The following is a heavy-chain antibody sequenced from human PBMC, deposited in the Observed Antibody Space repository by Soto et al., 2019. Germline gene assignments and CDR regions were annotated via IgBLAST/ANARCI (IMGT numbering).Heavy chain of an antibody. V-gene: IGHV1-18*01. CDR1: GYTFTSYG. J-gene: IGHJ6*03. CDR2: ISAYNGNT. D-gene: IGHD2-2*01. Sequence: ASVKVSCKASGYTFTSYGISWVRQAPGQGLEWMGWISAYNGNTNYAQKLQGRVTMTTDTSTSTAYMELRGLRSDDTAVYYCARVLGVVVPAAMVSYYYYMDVWGKGTTVTVSS. CDR3: ARVLGVVVPAAMVSYYYYMDV.